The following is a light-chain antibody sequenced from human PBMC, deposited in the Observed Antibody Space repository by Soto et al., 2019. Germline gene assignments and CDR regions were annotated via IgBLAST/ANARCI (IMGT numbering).Light chain of an antibody. Sequence: DIQMTQSPSSLSASVGDRVTITCRASQSISSYLNWYQQKPGKAPKLLISAASSLQSGVPSRFSGSGSAAYFTLTISSLQPEDFASYYWQHSYSTPPTFGQGTKVEIK. CDR1: QSISSY. V-gene: IGKV1-39*01. CDR2: AAS. CDR3: QHSYSTPPT. J-gene: IGKJ1*01.